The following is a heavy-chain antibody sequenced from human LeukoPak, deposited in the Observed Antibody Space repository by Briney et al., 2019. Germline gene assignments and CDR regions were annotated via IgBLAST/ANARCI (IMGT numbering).Heavy chain of an antibody. CDR2: ISSSSSYI. V-gene: IGHV3-21*01. J-gene: IGHJ6*02. CDR1: GFTFSSYS. Sequence: GGSLRLSCAASGFTFSSYSMNWVRQAPGKGLEWVSSISSSSSYIYYADSVEGRFTISRDNAKNSLYLQMNSLRAEDTAVYYCARKKSSGYYFGLDYYYGMDVWGHGTTVTVSS. CDR3: ARKKSSGYYFGLDYYYGMDV. D-gene: IGHD3-22*01.